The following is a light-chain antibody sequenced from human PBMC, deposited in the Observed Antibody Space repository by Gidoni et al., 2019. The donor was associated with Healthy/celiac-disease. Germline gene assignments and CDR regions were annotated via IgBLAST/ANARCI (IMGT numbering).Light chain of an antibody. V-gene: IGKV1-33*01. CDR3: QQYDNRART. CDR2: DAS. J-gene: IGKJ4*02. Sequence: DIQLTQSPSSLSASVGDRVTITCPASQDISNYLNWYQQKPGKAPKLLIYDASNLETGVPSRFSGSGSGTELTVTISSLQPEDIATYYCQQYDNRARTFGGGTKVEIK. CDR1: QDISNY.